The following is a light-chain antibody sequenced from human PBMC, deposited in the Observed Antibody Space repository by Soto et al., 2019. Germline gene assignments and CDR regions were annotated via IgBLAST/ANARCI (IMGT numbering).Light chain of an antibody. V-gene: IGLV2-14*03. CDR2: DVI. CDR1: SSDVGGYNY. J-gene: IGLJ1*01. Sequence: QSALTQPASVSGSPGQSITISCTGTSSDVGGYNYVSWYQQHPGKAPKLVIYDVINRPSGVSNRFSGSKSANTASLTISGLQAEDEADYYCTSYSSDSPYVFGTGTKVTVL. CDR3: TSYSSDSPYV.